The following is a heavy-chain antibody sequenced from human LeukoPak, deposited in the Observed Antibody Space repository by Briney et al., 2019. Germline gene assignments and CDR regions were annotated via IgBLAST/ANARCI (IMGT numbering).Heavy chain of an antibody. CDR2: IKQDGSEK. CDR3: AKGSDSSDSSLFDY. Sequence: PGGSLRLSCAASGFTFSSYWMSWVRQAPGKGLEWVANIKQDGSEKYYVDSVKGRFTISRDNSKNTLYLQMNSLRAEDTAVYYCAKGSDSSDSSLFDYWGQGTLVTVSS. CDR1: GFTFSSYW. V-gene: IGHV3-7*05. D-gene: IGHD3-22*01. J-gene: IGHJ4*02.